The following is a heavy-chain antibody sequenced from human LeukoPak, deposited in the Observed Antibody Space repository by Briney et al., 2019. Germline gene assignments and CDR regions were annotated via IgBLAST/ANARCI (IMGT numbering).Heavy chain of an antibody. CDR2: ISSSSRYI. CDR1: GFTFSNYA. CDR3: ARDMTGVLNWFDP. D-gene: IGHD3-16*01. J-gene: IGHJ5*02. Sequence: MTGGSLRLSCAASGFTFSNYALNWVRQAPGKGLEWVSSISSSSRYIYYADSMKGRFTISRDNAKNSLFLQMNNLRAEDTAVYYCARDMTGVLNWFDPWGQGTLVTVSS. V-gene: IGHV3-21*06.